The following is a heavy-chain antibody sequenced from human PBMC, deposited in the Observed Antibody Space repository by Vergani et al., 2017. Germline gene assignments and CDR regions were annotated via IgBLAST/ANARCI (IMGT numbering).Heavy chain of an antibody. D-gene: IGHD5-12*01. Sequence: EVQLLESGGDLVQPGGSLRLSCAASGFTFNHYAMNWVRQAPGKGLEWVSGISGSGGSTYYAGSVKGRFTISRDSSKNTVYLQMNSLSAGDTAVYYCAKANPRNSGYDYLYYYHAMDVWGQGTTVTVSS. CDR3: AKANPRNSGYDYLYYYHAMDV. J-gene: IGHJ6*02. V-gene: IGHV3-23*01. CDR2: ISGSGGST. CDR1: GFTFNHYA.